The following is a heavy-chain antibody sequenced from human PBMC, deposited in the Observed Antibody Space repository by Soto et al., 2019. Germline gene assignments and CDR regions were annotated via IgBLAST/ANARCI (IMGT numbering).Heavy chain of an antibody. J-gene: IGHJ5*02. Sequence: GPPVKVSCKASGCTFSSYAISWVRQAPGQGLEWMGGIIPIFGTANYAQKFQGRVTITADESTSTAYMELSSLRSEDTAVYYCFRQFDPWGQGTLVTVSS. CDR3: FRQFDP. CDR1: GCTFSSYA. CDR2: IIPIFGTA. V-gene: IGHV1-69*13.